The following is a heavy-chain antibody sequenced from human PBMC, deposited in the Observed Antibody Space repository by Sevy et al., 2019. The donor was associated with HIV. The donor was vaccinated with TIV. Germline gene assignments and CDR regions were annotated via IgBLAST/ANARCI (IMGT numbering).Heavy chain of an antibody. Sequence: ASVKVSCKASGYTFTGYYMHWVRQAPGQGLEWMGWINPNSGGTNCAQKFQGRVTMTRDTSISTAYMELSRLRSDDTAVYYCARVRAYTYYYGSGSYFDYWGQGTLVTVSS. D-gene: IGHD3-10*01. CDR3: ARVRAYTYYYGSGSYFDY. J-gene: IGHJ4*02. V-gene: IGHV1-2*02. CDR2: INPNSGGT. CDR1: GYTFTGYY.